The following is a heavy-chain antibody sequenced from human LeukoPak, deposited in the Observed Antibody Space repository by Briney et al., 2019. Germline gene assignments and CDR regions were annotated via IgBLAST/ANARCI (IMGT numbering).Heavy chain of an antibody. D-gene: IGHD1-1*01. J-gene: IGHJ4*02. CDR1: GFTFSSYG. CDR3: VGGTGTDFDY. Sequence: GRSLRLSCAASGFTFSSYGMHWVRQAPGKGLEWVAVISYDGSNKYYADSVKGRFTISRDNSKNTLYLQMNSLRAEDTAVYYCVGGTGTDFDYWGQGTLVTVSS. V-gene: IGHV3-30*03. CDR2: ISYDGSNK.